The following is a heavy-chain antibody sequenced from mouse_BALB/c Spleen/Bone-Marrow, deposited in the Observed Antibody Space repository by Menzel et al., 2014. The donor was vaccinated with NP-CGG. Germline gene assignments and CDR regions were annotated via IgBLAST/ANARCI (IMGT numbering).Heavy chain of an antibody. Sequence: VQLQQSGPELMKPGASVKVSCKASGYSFTDYNMYWVKQSHGKSLEWIGYIDPYNGGTSYNQKFKGKATLTVDKSSSTAFMHLNSLTSEDSAVYYCARRSTMITTEAWFAYWGQGSLVTVSA. D-gene: IGHD2-4*01. CDR3: ARRSTMITTEAWFAY. CDR1: GYSFTDYN. V-gene: IGHV1S135*01. J-gene: IGHJ3*01. CDR2: IDPYNGGT.